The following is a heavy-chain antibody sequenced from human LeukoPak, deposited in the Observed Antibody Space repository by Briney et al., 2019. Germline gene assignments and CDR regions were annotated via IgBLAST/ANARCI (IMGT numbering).Heavy chain of an antibody. V-gene: IGHV4-39*07. CDR1: GGSISSRSYY. J-gene: IGHJ5*02. CDR3: ARRLLGAGDHNWFDP. D-gene: IGHD6-13*01. Sequence: SETLSLTCTVSGGSISSRSYYWGWIRQPPGKGLEWIGSMYYSGNTYYNPSLKSRVTISVDTSKNQFSLNLSSVTAADTAVYYCARRLLGAGDHNWFDPWGQGTLVTVSS. CDR2: MYYSGNT.